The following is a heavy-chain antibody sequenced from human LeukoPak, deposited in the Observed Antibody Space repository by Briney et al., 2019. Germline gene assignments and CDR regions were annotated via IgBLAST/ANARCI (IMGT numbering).Heavy chain of an antibody. CDR3: ARERVTTTAFDI. V-gene: IGHV3-7*01. Sequence: PGGSLRLSCAASGFSFSSYYLTWVRQAPGKGLEWVANINQDGSEKYYVDSVRGRFTISRDNAKNSLYLQMNSLRAEDTAVYYCARERVTTTAFDIWGQGTMVTVSS. CDR2: INQDGSEK. CDR1: GFSFSSYY. D-gene: IGHD5-12*01. J-gene: IGHJ3*02.